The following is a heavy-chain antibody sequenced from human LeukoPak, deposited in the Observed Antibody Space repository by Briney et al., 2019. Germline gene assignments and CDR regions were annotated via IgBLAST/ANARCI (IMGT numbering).Heavy chain of an antibody. V-gene: IGHV4-34*01. CDR3: ARGRVVVVAANNWFDP. CDR2: INHSGST. D-gene: IGHD2-15*01. J-gene: IGHJ5*02. CDR1: GGSISTYY. Sequence: PSETLSLTCTVSGGSISTYYWTWIRQPPGKGLEWIGEINHSGSTNYNPSLKSRVTISVDTSKNQFSLKLSSVTAADTAVYYCARGRVVVVAANNWFDPWGQGTLVTVSS.